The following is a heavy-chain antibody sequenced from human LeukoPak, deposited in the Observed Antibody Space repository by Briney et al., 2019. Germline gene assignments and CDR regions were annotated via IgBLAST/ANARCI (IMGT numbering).Heavy chain of an antibody. V-gene: IGHV3-23*01. D-gene: IGHD6-13*01. CDR3: AKVIWRVAAAGIDAFDI. CDR2: ISGSGGST. CDR1: GFTFSSYA. Sequence: RGSLRLSCAASGFTFSSYAMSWVGQGPGKGLEGVSAISGSGGSTYYADSVKGRFTISRDNSKNTLYLQMNSLRAEDTAVYYCAKVIWRVAAAGIDAFDIWGQGTMVTVSS. J-gene: IGHJ3*02.